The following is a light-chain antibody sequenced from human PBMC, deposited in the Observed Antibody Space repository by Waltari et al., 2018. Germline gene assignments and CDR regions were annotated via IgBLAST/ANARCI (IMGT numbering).Light chain of an antibody. CDR2: DVS. CDR1: SSDVGGYNY. V-gene: IGLV2-14*03. Sequence: QSALTQPASVSGSPGQSITISCTGTSSDVGGYNYVSWYQHHPGKAPKVKIYDVSKRPSGVSNRFSGSKSGNTASLTISGLQAEDEADYYCSSYTSSSTPLYVFGTGTKVTIL. CDR3: SSYTSSSTPLYV. J-gene: IGLJ1*01.